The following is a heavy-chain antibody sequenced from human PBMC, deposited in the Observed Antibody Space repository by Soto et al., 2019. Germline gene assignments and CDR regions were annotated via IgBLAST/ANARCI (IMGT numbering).Heavy chain of an antibody. D-gene: IGHD2-15*01. J-gene: IGHJ4*02. CDR3: ARLSLSAIVL. CDR2: IYYSGST. Sequence: TSETLSLTCTVSGGSVNSGGYHWSWIRQPPGKGLEWIVSIYYSGSTYYNPSLKSRVTISVDTSKNQFSLKLSSVTAADTAVYYCARLSLSAIVLWGQGTLVTVS. V-gene: IGHV4-39*01. CDR1: GGSVNSGGYH.